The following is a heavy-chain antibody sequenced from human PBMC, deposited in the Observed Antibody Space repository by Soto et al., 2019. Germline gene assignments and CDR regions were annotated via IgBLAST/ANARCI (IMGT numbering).Heavy chain of an antibody. D-gene: IGHD1-26*01. V-gene: IGHV3-30*18. CDR3: AKEGSPKVSRWDDY. J-gene: IGHJ4*02. CDR2: ISHEGGTQ. Sequence: QVQLAESGGGVVQPGGSLRLSCAASGFTFSDYGIDWIRQAPGKGLEWVAVISHEGGTQYYAGSVRGRFTVSRDNSKNILYLKMDSLRPEDTAVYFCAKEGSPKVSRWDDYWGQGTLVTVSS. CDR1: GFTFSDYG.